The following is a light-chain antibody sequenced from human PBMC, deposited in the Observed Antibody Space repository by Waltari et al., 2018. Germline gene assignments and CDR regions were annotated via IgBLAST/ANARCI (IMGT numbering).Light chain of an antibody. CDR1: SSNIGNNY. J-gene: IGLJ2*01. Sequence: QSVLTQPPSVSAAPGQKVTFSCSGGSSNIGNNYVSWYQKVPGTAPKLLMYDNNKRPSGIPDRFSGSKSGTSATLGITGLQTGDEADYYCETWDSSMSAVIFGGGTKLTVL. CDR3: ETWDSSMSAVI. V-gene: IGLV1-51*01. CDR2: DNN.